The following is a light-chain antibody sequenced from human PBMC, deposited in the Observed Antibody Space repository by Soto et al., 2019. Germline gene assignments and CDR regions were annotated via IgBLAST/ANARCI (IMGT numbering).Light chain of an antibody. Sequence: DIQMTQSPSTLSASVGDRVTITCRASQSISSWLAWYQQKPGKAPKLLIYAASSLQGGVPSRFSGSGSGTYFTLTISNLQPEDFATYYCQQNYSPPPITFGQGTRLEI. CDR1: QSISSW. V-gene: IGKV1-39*01. CDR3: QQNYSPPPIT. J-gene: IGKJ5*01. CDR2: AAS.